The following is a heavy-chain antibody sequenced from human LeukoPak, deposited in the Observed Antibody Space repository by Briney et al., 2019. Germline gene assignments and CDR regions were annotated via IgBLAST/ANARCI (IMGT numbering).Heavy chain of an antibody. Sequence: PSETLSLTCTVSGGSINSSNWWNWVRQPPGQGLEWIAEIYHSGNTNYNPSLKSRVTISLDKSKNQFSLKLTSVTAADTALYFCARAGGGTYYFDFWGQGTLVTVSS. D-gene: IGHD1-26*01. CDR2: IYHSGNT. CDR1: GGSINSSNW. CDR3: ARAGGGTYYFDF. V-gene: IGHV4-4*02. J-gene: IGHJ4*02.